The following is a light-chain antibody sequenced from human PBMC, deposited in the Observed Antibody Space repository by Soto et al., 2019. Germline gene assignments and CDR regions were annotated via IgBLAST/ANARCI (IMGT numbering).Light chain of an antibody. V-gene: IGLV2-8*01. CDR1: SSDVGGYNY. CDR2: EVT. J-gene: IGLJ2*01. CDR3: SSYGGSNNDVV. Sequence: QSVLTQPPSASGSPGQSVTISCTGTSSDVGGYNYVSWYQQHPGKAPKLIIYEVTKRPSGVPDRFSGSKSANTASLTVSGLQAEDEDDYYCSSYGGSNNDVVFGGGTKLTVL.